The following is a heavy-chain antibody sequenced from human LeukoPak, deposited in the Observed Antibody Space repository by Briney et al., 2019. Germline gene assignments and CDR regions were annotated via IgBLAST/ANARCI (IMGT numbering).Heavy chain of an antibody. D-gene: IGHD2-2*02. J-gene: IGHJ4*02. V-gene: IGHV3-30*02. CDR1: GFTFSSYG. Sequence: GGSLRLSCTASGFTFSSYGMHWVRQAPGKGLEWVAFLQYDGSNKYYADSVKGRFTISRDNSKNTLYLQMNSLRPEDTAVYYCARDSIRQHLYYLDYWGQGTLVTVSS. CDR3: ARDSIRQHLYYLDY. CDR2: LQYDGSNK.